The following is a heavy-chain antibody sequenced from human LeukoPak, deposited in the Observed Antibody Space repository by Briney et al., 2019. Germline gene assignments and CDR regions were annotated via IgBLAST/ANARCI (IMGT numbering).Heavy chain of an antibody. J-gene: IGHJ4*02. D-gene: IGHD5-24*01. Sequence: PGGSLRLSCAASGFTFSSYAMSWVRQAPGKGLEWVSAISGSGGSTYYADSVKGRFTISRDNSKNTLYLQMNSLRDEDTAVYYCANHRWLQLLDYFDYWGQGTLVTVSS. CDR2: ISGSGGST. CDR3: ANHRWLQLLDYFDY. V-gene: IGHV3-23*01. CDR1: GFTFSSYA.